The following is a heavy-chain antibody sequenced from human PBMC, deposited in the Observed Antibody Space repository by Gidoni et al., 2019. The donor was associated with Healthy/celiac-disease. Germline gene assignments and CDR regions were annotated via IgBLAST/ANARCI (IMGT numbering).Heavy chain of an antibody. J-gene: IGHJ4*02. V-gene: IGHV1-69*01. CDR1: GGTFSSYA. Sequence: QVQLVQSGAEVKKPGSSVKVSCKASGGTFSSYAISWVRQPPGQGLEWMGGIIPILGPAIYAQTSQGRVTITAAESTGTAYMGLSSLSSEDTAVYYCARGVGATMYYFDYWGQGTLVTVSS. D-gene: IGHD1-26*01. CDR2: IIPILGPA. CDR3: ARGVGATMYYFDY.